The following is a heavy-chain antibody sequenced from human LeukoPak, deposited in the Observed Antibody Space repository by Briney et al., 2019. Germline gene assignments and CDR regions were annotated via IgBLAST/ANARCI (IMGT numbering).Heavy chain of an antibody. CDR2: IRYDGSNK. CDR1: GFTFSSYG. CDR3: AKLIGYGSGSYITRYPIGFDY. V-gene: IGHV3-30*02. Sequence: PGGTLRLSCAASGFTFSSYGMHWVRQAPGKGLEWVAFIRYDGSNKYYADSVKGRFTISRDNSKNTLYLQMNSLRAEDTAVYYCAKLIGYGSGSYITRYPIGFDYWGQGTLVTVSS. D-gene: IGHD3-10*01. J-gene: IGHJ4*02.